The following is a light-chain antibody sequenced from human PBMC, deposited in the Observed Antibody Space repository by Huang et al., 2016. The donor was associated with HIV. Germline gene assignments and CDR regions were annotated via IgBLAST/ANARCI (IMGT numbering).Light chain of an antibody. J-gene: IGKJ3*01. CDR3: QQYNDFRST. CDR2: AAS. V-gene: IGKV3-15*01. CDR1: QIVSSH. Sequence: ETVMTQSPVTLSVSPGDRASLSCRSSQIVSSHLAWYQQKPGQAPRLLIYAASTRATGGAARFSGSGAGTEFTLTISTLQSEDSAVYYCQQYNDFRSTFGPGTRVEIK.